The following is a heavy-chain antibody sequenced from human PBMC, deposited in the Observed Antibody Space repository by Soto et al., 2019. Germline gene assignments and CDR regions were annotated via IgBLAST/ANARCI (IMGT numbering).Heavy chain of an antibody. V-gene: IGHV4-34*01. CDR3: ARSECDASGGSCYLVFDY. D-gene: IGHD2-15*01. Sequence: SETLSLTCAVYGGSFSGYYWSWIRQPPGKGLEWIGAINNSGSTNYNPSLMRRVTISVDTSKNQFSLKLSSLHAADTAVYYGARSECDASGGSCYLVFDYWGQGTLVTVSS. CDR2: INNSGST. J-gene: IGHJ4*02. CDR1: GGSFSGYY.